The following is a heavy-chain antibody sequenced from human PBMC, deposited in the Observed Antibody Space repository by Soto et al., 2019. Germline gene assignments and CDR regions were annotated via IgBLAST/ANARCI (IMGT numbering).Heavy chain of an antibody. V-gene: IGHV3-30*18. CDR3: AKAPTYYFSYYTMDV. J-gene: IGHJ6*02. Sequence: QVQLVESGGGVVQPGRSLRLSCAASGFTFSNYGMHWVRQAPGKGLQWVAVISYDGSNKYYADSVKGRFTISRDNSKNTLYLQMNSLSAEDTAVYYCAKAPTYYFSYYTMDVWGQVTTVTVSS. CDR2: ISYDGSNK. CDR1: GFTFSNYG.